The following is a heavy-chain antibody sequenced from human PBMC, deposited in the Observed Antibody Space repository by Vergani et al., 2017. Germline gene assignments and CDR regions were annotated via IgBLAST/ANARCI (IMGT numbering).Heavy chain of an antibody. J-gene: IGHJ4*02. D-gene: IGHD5-12*01. CDR2: ISAYNGNT. CDR3: ARDAEVDVATIVDY. Sequence: QDPLVQSGAEVKKPGASVKVSCKASGYTFTSYGISCVRQAPGQGLEWMGWISAYNGNTNYAQKLQGRVTMTTDTSTSTAYMELRSLRSDDTAVYYCARDAEVDVATIVDYWGQGTLVTVSS. V-gene: IGHV1-18*04. CDR1: GYTFTSYG.